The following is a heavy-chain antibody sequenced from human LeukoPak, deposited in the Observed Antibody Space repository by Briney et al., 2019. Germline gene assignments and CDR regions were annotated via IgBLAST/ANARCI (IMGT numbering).Heavy chain of an antibody. J-gene: IGHJ3*02. CDR1: GFTFSSYW. D-gene: IGHD3-22*01. V-gene: IGHV3-7*02. CDR3: ARSNYYDSSGYYFDAFDI. CDR2: IKQDGSEK. Sequence: GGSLRLSCAASGFTFSSYWMSWVRQAPGKGLEWVANIKQDGSEKYYVDSVKGRFTISRDNAKNSLYLQMNSPRAEDTAVYYCARSNYYDSSGYYFDAFDIWGQGTMVTVSS.